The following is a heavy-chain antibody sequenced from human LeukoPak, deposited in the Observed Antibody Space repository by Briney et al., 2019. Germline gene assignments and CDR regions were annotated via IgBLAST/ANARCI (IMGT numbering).Heavy chain of an antibody. CDR1: GFIFSSYG. D-gene: IGHD6-19*01. CDR2: VWYDGSNK. V-gene: IGHV3-33*06. Sequence: PGGSLRLSCAASGFIFSSYGMHWVRQAPGKGLECVAVVWYDGSNKYYADSVKGRFTISRDNSKNTLYLQMNSLRAEDTAVYYCVKDPGRDSSGWYAFWGQGTLVTVSS. CDR3: VKDPGRDSSGWYAF. J-gene: IGHJ5*01.